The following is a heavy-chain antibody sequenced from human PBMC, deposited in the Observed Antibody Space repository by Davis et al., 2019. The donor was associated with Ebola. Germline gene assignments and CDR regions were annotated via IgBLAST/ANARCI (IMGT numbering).Heavy chain of an antibody. V-gene: IGHV3-33*01. CDR2: IWYDGSNK. D-gene: IGHD1-7*01. Sequence: PGGSLRLSCAASGFTFSSYGMHWVRQAPGKGLEWVAVIWYDGSNKYYADSVKGRFTISRDDSKNTAYLQMNSLKTEDTAVYYCAGTGTGISDYWGQGTLVTVSS. J-gene: IGHJ4*02. CDR1: GFTFSSYG. CDR3: AGTGTGISDY.